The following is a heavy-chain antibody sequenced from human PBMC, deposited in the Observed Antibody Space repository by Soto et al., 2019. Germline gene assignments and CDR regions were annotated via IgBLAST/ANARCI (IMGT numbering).Heavy chain of an antibody. V-gene: IGHV3-7*01. J-gene: IGHJ6*04. Sequence: EVQLVASGGGLVQPGGSLRLSCAASGFTFSSYWMSWVRQAPVKGLEWVGNIKQDGSEKNYVDFMEGRFTISRDNAENSLYLQMNRLSAEDTAVYDCTRIASAGRRWDVWGKGTTVVVSS. CDR1: GFTFSSYW. CDR3: TRIASAGRRWDV. CDR2: IKQDGSEK. D-gene: IGHD6-13*01.